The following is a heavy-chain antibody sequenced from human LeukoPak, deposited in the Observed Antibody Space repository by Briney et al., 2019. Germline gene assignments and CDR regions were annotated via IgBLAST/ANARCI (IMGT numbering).Heavy chain of an antibody. CDR3: AKEVDAGGYSGLFDY. V-gene: IGHV3-43*01. D-gene: IGHD3-10*01. J-gene: IGHJ4*02. CDR2: ISWDGGST. CDR1: GFTFDDYT. Sequence: GGSLRLSCAASGFTFDDYTMHWVRQAPGKGLEWVSLISWDGGSTYYADSAKGRFTISRDNSKNSLYLQMNSLRTEDTALYYCAKEVDAGGYSGLFDYWGQGTLVAVSS.